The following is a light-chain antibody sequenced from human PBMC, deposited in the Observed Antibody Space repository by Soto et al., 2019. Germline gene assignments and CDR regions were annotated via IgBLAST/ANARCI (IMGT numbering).Light chain of an antibody. J-gene: IGKJ4*01. CDR1: QAVPNN. CDR3: QQVKTYPRT. CDR2: EES. Sequence: DIHLTQTPSFLSASVGDRVTITCRTSQAVPNNMAWYQQKPGKPPKLLIYEESTLHSGVPSRFSGRKPGTQFSLTIDSLQPEDFATYYCQQVKTYPRTFGGGTKVDIK. V-gene: IGKV1-9*01.